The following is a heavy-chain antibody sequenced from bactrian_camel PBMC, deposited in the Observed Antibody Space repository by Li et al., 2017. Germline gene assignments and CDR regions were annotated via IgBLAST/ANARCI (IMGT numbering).Heavy chain of an antibody. V-gene: IGHV3S10*01. CDR2: IGSNSRT. J-gene: IGHJ6*01. CDR3: VNEGQRTLFGY. CDR1: GFTFKNYG. Sequence: DVQLVESGGGLVQPGGSLRLSCTTAGFTFKNYGMSWVRQVPGKGLEWLMAIGSNSRTYSVDSVKGRFTISRDNAKNTLYLQMNSLKSEDTALYYCVNEGQRTLFGYWGQGTQVTVS.